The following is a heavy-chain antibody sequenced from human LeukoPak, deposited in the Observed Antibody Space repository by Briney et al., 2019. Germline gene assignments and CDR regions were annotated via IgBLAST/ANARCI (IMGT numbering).Heavy chain of an antibody. CDR3: ARGLAARRGAFDI. J-gene: IGHJ3*02. CDR2: IKTDGSEK. V-gene: IGHV3-7*01. CDR1: GFTFSNYW. Sequence: GGSLRLSCEGSGFTFSNYWMGWVRQAPGKGLQWVANIKTDGSEKYYVDSVKGRFTISRDNAKNSLYLQMNSLRAEDTAVCYCARGLAARRGAFDIWGQGTMVTVSS. D-gene: IGHD6-6*01.